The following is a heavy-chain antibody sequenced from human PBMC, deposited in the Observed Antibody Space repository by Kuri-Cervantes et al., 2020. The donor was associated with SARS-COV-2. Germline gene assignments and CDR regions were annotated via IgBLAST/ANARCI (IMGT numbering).Heavy chain of an antibody. V-gene: IGHV1-69*13. D-gene: IGHD4-17*01. Sequence: SVKVSCKASGYTFTGYYMHWVRQAPGQGLEWMGGIIPIFGTANYAQKFQGRVTITADESTSTAYMELSSLRSEDTAVYYCARGGGYGDHDLWGQGTLVTVSS. CDR2: IIPIFGTA. CDR1: GYTFTGYY. J-gene: IGHJ4*02. CDR3: ARGGGYGDHDL.